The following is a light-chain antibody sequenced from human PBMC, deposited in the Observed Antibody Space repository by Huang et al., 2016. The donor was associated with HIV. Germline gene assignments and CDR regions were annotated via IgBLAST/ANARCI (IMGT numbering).Light chain of an antibody. V-gene: IGKV3-20*01. Sequence: EIVLTQSPGTLALSPGERATLSCRANQNVSDGNFAWYQQKPGQAPRLHIFRASRRAIGVPVRVSGGGSGTDFTLTINRLEPEDFEVYDCQRYGSSYTFGQGTKLEIK. CDR1: QNVSDGN. CDR3: QRYGSSYT. CDR2: RAS. J-gene: IGKJ2*01.